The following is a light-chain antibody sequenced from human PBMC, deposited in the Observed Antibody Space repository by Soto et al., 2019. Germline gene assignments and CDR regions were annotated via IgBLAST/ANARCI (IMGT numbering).Light chain of an antibody. CDR3: SSYTSSSTVV. CDR2: EVS. J-gene: IGLJ2*01. CDR1: SSDIGNYNR. V-gene: IGLV2-18*02. Sequence: QSALTQPPSVSGSPGQSVTIPCTGTSSDIGNYNRVSWYQQPPGTAPKLMISEVSNRPSGVPDRFSGSKSGNTASLTISGLQAEDEADYYCSSYTSSSTVVFGGGTKLTVL.